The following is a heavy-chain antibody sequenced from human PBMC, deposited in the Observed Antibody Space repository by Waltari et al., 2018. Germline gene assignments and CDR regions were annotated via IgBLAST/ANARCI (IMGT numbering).Heavy chain of an antibody. CDR3: ARGPGGSGWSGYFEF. CDR2: IYGNSAST. J-gene: IGHJ1*01. Sequence: QVQLQESGPGLVKPSETLSLTCAVSGGSISDSYYWNWIRQLPGKGLEWIGNIYGNSASTYYNPSLKSRVTISKDTSKNQFFLRLSSVTAADTAVYYCARGPGGSGWSGYFEFWGQGALVSVSS. V-gene: IGHV4-39*07. CDR1: GGSISDSYY. D-gene: IGHD6-13*01.